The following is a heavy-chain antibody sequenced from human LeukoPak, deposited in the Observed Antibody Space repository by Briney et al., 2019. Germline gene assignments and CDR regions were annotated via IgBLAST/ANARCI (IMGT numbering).Heavy chain of an antibody. D-gene: IGHD3-3*01. Sequence: ASVKVSCKASGYTFTSYDINWVRQATGQGLEWMGWMNPNSGNTGYAQKFQGRVTITRNTSISTAYMELSSLRSEDTAVYYCARVWDDFWSGYYIFDYWGQGTLVTVSS. CDR2: MNPNSGNT. J-gene: IGHJ4*02. CDR1: GYTFTSYD. V-gene: IGHV1-8*03. CDR3: ARVWDDFWSGYYIFDY.